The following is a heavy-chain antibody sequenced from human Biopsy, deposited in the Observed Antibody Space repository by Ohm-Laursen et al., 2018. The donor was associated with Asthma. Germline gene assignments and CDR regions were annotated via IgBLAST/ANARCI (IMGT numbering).Heavy chain of an antibody. D-gene: IGHD3-22*01. CDR1: GLSFSTYGVG. Sequence: TQTLTLTCPFSGLSFSTYGVGVGWIRQSPGKALEGLALINLNDTKRYNPSLKSRLTITKHTSQNPVVLTMTNMDPVGTATYYCADRRHGASVEDYYDSSGYSPFDYWGQGTLVPVSS. CDR3: ADRRHGASVEDYYDSSGYSPFDY. CDR2: INLNDTK. V-gene: IGHV2-5*01. J-gene: IGHJ4*02.